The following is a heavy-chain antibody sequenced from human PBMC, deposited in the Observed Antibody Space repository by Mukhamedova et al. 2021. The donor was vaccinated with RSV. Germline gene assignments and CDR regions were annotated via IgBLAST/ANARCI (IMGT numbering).Heavy chain of an antibody. V-gene: IGHV1-46*01. J-gene: IGHJ4*02. D-gene: IGHD3-22*01. Sequence: HGRVTMTRDTSTSTVYMELSSLRSKDTAVYYCARDYYDSSGFDYWGQGTLVTVSS. CDR3: ARDYYDSSGFDY.